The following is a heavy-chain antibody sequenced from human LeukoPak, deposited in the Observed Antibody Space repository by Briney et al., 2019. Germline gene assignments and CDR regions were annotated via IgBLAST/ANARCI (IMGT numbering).Heavy chain of an antibody. CDR1: GVSFSGYY. V-gene: IGHV4-34*01. J-gene: IGHJ4*02. Sequence: PSETLPLTCAVCGVSFSGYYWSWLRQPPGKGLEWFGEINHSGSNNYNPPLKSRVTITIDTHKNQFSLTLSSVTAADTAVYYCARGRGTAAAGLDYFDYWGQGTLVTVSS. CDR2: INHSGSN. D-gene: IGHD6-13*01. CDR3: ARGRGTAAAGLDYFDY.